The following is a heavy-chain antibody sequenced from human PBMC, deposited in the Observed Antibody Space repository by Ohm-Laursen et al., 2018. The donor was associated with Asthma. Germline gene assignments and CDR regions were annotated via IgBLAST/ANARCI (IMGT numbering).Heavy chain of an antibody. CDR3: ARLQPRLKFYYGMDV. CDR1: GSTVSRYS. D-gene: IGHD6-6*01. Sequence: SLRLSCAASGSTVSRYSIHWVRQIPGKGLERVAAISTASTFIYYADSVRGRFTTSRDNARNLVFLQMDSLRAEDTAVYYCARLQPRLKFYYGMDVWGLGTPVTVS. J-gene: IGHJ6*02. V-gene: IGHV3-21*01. CDR2: ISTASTFI.